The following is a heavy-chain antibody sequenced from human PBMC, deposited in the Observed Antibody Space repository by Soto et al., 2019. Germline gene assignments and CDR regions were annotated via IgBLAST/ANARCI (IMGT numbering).Heavy chain of an antibody. V-gene: IGHV4-59*01. D-gene: IGHD3-22*01. CDR1: GGSIISYY. Sequence: SETLSLTCTVSGGSIISYYWSWIRQPPGKGLEWIGYIYYSGSTNYNPSLKSRVTISVDTSKNQFSLKLSSVTAADTAVYYCARLRSGYYYFDYWGQGTLVTVS. J-gene: IGHJ4*02. CDR2: IYYSGST. CDR3: ARLRSGYYYFDY.